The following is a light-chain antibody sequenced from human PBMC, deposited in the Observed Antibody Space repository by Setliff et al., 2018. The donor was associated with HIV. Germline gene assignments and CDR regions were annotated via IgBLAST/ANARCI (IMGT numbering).Light chain of an antibody. V-gene: IGLV1-51*01. CDR2: DNN. J-gene: IGLJ3*02. Sequence: QSVLTQPPSVSETPGQKVTISCSGSSSNIGNNYVSWYQQFPGTAPKLLIYDNNKRPSGIPDRFSGSKPGTSATLGITGLQTGDEADYYCGTWDSSLSAVVFGGGTKVTVL. CDR1: SSNIGNNY. CDR3: GTWDSSLSAVV.